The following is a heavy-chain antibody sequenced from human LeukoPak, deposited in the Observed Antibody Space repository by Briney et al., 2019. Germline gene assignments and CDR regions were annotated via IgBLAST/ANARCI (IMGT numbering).Heavy chain of an antibody. D-gene: IGHD3-22*01. Sequence: ASVKVSCKATSRISWVRQAPGQGLEWMGWIGTYGGDTYYAQKFQGRITVTTDTSTSTVYMELRSLRSDDTAVYYYARDLWNFYDDSGYNRDFDSWGQGTLVTVSS. CDR2: IGTYGGDT. CDR1: TSR. J-gene: IGHJ5*01. V-gene: IGHV1-18*01. CDR3: ARDLWNFYDDSGYNRDFDS.